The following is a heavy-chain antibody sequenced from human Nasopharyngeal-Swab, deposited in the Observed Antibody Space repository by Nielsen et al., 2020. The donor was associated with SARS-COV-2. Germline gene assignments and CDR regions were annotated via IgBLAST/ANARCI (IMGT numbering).Heavy chain of an antibody. Sequence: GESLKISCAASGFTFSSYGMNWVRQAPGKGLEWVSSISSSSSYIYYADSVKGRFNISSDNAKNSLYLQMNSLRAEDTAVYYCARPYDSSGYYSPGYMDVWGKGTTVTVSS. J-gene: IGHJ6*04. D-gene: IGHD3-22*01. V-gene: IGHV3-21*01. CDR1: GFTFSSYG. CDR3: ARPYDSSGYYSPGYMDV. CDR2: ISSSSSYI.